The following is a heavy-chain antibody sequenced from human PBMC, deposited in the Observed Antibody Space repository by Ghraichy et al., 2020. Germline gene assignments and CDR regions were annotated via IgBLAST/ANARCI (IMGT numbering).Heavy chain of an antibody. V-gene: IGHV1-2*04. CDR3: ARSAIGYYDSSGYRRLGYYYGMDV. CDR2: INPNSGGT. J-gene: IGHJ6*02. CDR1: GYTFTGYY. Sequence: ASVKVSCKASGYTFTGYYMHWVRQAPGQGLEWMGWINPNSGGTNYAQKFQGWVTMTRDTSISTAYMEPSRLRSDDTAVYYCARSAIGYYDSSGYRRLGYYYGMDVWGQGTTVTVSS. D-gene: IGHD3-22*01.